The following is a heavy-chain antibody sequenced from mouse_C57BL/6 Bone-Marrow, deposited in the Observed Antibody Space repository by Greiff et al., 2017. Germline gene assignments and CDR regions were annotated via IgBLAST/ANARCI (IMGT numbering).Heavy chain of an antibody. CDR1: GYTFTSYW. D-gene: IGHD4-1*01. CDR3: AREAPGKAWFAY. V-gene: IGHV1-64*01. J-gene: IGHJ3*01. Sequence: VQLQQPGAELVKPGASVKLSCKASGYTFTSYWMHWVKQRPGQGLGWIGMIHPNSGSTNYNEKFKSKATLTVDKSSSTAYMQLSSLTSEAAAVYYCAREAPGKAWFAYWGQGTLVTVSA. CDR2: IHPNSGST.